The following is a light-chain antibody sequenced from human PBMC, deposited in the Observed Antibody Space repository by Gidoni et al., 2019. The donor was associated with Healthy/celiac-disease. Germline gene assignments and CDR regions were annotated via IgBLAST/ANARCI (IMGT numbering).Light chain of an antibody. Sequence: EIVLTQSPGTLSLSPGERATLSCRASQSVSSSYLAWYQKKPGQAPRLLIYGASSRATGTPERLSGSGSGTDFTLTISRLEPEDFAVDYCQQYGSSPLTFGGXNKVEIK. V-gene: IGKV3-20*01. CDR2: GAS. J-gene: IGKJ4*01. CDR3: QQYGSSPLT. CDR1: QSVSSSY.